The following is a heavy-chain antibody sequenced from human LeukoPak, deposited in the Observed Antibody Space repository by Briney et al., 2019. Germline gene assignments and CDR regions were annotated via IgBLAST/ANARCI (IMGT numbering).Heavy chain of an antibody. D-gene: IGHD3-9*01. V-gene: IGHV3-15*01. CDR2: FKTKTDGGTT. CDR1: GFTFTNAW. Sequence: PGGSLRLSCAASGFTFTNAWMSWVRQAPGKGLEWVGRFKTKTDGGTTDYAAPVKGRFTISRDDSKSIAYLQMNSLKTEDTAVYYCTSGYFDWLLDLDYWGQGTLVTVSS. CDR3: TSGYFDWLLDLDY. J-gene: IGHJ4*02.